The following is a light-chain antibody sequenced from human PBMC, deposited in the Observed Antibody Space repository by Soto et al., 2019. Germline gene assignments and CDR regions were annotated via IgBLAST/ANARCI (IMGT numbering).Light chain of an antibody. CDR1: QSVGSN. Sequence: EIVMTQSPATLAVSPGQRVTLSCRASQSVGSNVAWYQQKPGQAPRLLIHSAATTATGIPARFSGGGSGTEYTLTISNLQSEDVAVYYCQHRNNWPMYTFGQGTRLEI. J-gene: IGKJ2*01. CDR3: QHRNNWPMYT. V-gene: IGKV3-15*01. CDR2: SAA.